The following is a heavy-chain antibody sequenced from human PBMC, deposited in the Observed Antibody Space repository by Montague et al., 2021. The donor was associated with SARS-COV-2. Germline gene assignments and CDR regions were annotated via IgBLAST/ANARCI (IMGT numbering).Heavy chain of an antibody. CDR2: ISYSGRT. D-gene: IGHD3-10*02. CDR3: ARRYDNCSGTYVYNFWMDV. J-gene: IGHJ6*02. Sequence: SETLSLTCTVSGGSFSSSPYYWGWIRQPPGRGLEWVGNISYSGRTYFSPSLKSRLTISVDSSENQFSLRLSAVAAADTAVYYCARRYDNCSGTYVYNFWMDVWGQGTTVTVSS. CDR1: GGSFSSSPYY. V-gene: IGHV4-39*01.